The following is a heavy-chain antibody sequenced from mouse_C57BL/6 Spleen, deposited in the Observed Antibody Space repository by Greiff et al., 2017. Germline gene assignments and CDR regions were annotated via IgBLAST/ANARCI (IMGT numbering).Heavy chain of an antibody. CDR1: GYTFTSYW. CDR3: ARSEGRRAMDY. CDR2: IDPSDSYT. V-gene: IGHV1-69*01. D-gene: IGHD1-2*01. Sequence: VQLQQPGAELVMPGASVKLSCKASGYTFTSYWMHWVKQRPGQGLEWIGEIDPSDSYTNYNQKFKGKSTLTVDKSSSTAYMQLSSLTSEDSAVYYCARSEGRRAMDYWGQGTSVTVSS. J-gene: IGHJ4*01.